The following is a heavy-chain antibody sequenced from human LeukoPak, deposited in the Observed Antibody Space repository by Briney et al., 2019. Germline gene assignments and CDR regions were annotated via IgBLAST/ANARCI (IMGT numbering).Heavy chain of an antibody. Sequence: GGSLRLSCAASGFTFSDYYMSWIRRAPGKGLEWVSYISSSGSTIYYADSVKGRFTISRDNAKNSLYLQMNSLRAEDTAVYYCARVKYSGSYPHDYWGQGTLVTVSS. CDR3: ARVKYSGSYPHDY. V-gene: IGHV3-11*04. CDR2: ISSSGSTI. D-gene: IGHD1-26*01. CDR1: GFTFSDYY. J-gene: IGHJ4*02.